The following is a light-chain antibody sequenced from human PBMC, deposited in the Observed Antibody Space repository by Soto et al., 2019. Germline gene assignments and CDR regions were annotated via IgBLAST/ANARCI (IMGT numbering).Light chain of an antibody. V-gene: IGKV1-17*03. Sequence: DIQITHAPSSLSASVGDRVTITCRASQGISNYLAWFQQKPGKVPKRLIYAASILQSGVPSRFSGSRSGTEFTLTISSLHPEDFATYFCLQHNDYPRTFGQGTKVDIK. CDR2: AAS. CDR1: QGISNY. J-gene: IGKJ1*01. CDR3: LQHNDYPRT.